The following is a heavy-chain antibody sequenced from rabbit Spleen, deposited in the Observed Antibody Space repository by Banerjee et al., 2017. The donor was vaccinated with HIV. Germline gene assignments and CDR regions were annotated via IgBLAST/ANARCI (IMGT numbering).Heavy chain of an antibody. J-gene: IGHJ4*01. V-gene: IGHV1S45*01. Sequence: QEQLVESGGGLVQPGASLTLTCTASGFSFSSSYWICWVRQAPGKGLELIACIYTSSGSTYYASWAKGRFTISKTSSTTVTLQMTSLTAADTATYLCARDVYAGSANYGNGFNLWGPGTLVTVS. CDR2: IYTSSGST. D-gene: IGHD4-2*01. CDR1: GFSFSSSYW. CDR3: ARDVYAGSANYGNGFNL.